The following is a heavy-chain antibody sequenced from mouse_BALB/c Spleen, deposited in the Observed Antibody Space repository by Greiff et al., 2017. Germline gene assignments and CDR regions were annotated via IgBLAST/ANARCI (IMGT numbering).Heavy chain of an antibody. J-gene: IGHJ4*01. V-gene: IGHV3-2*02. CDR1: GYSITSDYA. CDR3: ARSGMGYAMDY. Sequence: DVQLQESGPGLVKPSQSLSLTCTVTGYSITSDYAWNWIRQFPGNKLEWMGYISYSGSTSYNPSLKSRIPTTRDTSKNQFFLQLNSVTTEDTATYYCARSGMGYAMDYWGQGTSVTVSS. CDR2: ISYSGST. D-gene: IGHD2-3*01.